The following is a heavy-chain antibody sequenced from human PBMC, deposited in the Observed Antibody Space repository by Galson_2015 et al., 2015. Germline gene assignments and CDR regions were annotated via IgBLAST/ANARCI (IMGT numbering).Heavy chain of an antibody. CDR2: IYFRGTT. J-gene: IGHJ3*02. V-gene: IGHV4-39*01. Sequence: ETLSLTCTVSGGSINTGGSYWGWVRQPPGKGLQWIGTIYFRGTTYHTPSPESRVTVSVDTSKNQFSLKMRSVTAADTALYYCARHDPYSSSSFFAFDIWGQGTIVTVSS. D-gene: IGHD6-6*01. CDR1: GGSINTGGSY. CDR3: ARHDPYSSSSFFAFDI.